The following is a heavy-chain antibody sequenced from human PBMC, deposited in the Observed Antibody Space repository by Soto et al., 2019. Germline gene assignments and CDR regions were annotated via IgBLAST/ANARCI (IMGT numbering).Heavy chain of an antibody. CDR2: ISWNSGSI. Sequence: EVQLVESGGGLVQPGRSLRLSCAASGFTFDDYAMHWVRQAPGKGLEWVSGISWNSGSIGYADSVKGRFTISRDNAKNSLYLQMNSLRAEDTALYYCAKTGTMAAFDIWGQWTMVTVSS. CDR3: AKTGTMAAFDI. CDR1: GFTFDDYA. V-gene: IGHV3-9*01. J-gene: IGHJ3*02. D-gene: IGHD4-4*01.